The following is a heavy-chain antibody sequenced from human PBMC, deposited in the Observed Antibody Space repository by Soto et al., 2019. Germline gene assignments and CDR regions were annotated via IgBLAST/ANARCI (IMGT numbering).Heavy chain of an antibody. CDR1: GGSFSGYY. CDR3: ARVRPVFSNVCSGGSCYSTYFDY. Sequence: QVQLQQWGAGLLKPSETLSLTCAVYGGSFSGYYWSWIRQPPGKGLEWIGEINHSGSTNYNPSLKSRVTISVDTSKNQFSLKLSSVTAADTAVYYCARVRPVFSNVCSGGSCYSTYFDYWGQGTLVTVSS. V-gene: IGHV4-34*01. D-gene: IGHD2-15*01. CDR2: INHSGST. J-gene: IGHJ4*02.